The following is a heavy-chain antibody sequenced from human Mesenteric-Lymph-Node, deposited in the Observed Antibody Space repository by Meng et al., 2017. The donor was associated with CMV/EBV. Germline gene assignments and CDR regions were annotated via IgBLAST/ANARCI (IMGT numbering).Heavy chain of an antibody. V-gene: IGHV1-69*13. D-gene: IGHD3-3*01. Sequence: SVKVSCKASGYTFTSYGISWVRQAPGQGLEWMGGIIATSGTRSSPQMFQGRVTITADDSTGTAYLELNNLTSDDTAVYYCARNYDFWSGFGGYFQDWGQGTLVTVSS. CDR3: ARNYDFWSGFGGYFQD. CDR2: IIATSGTR. CDR1: GYTFTSYG. J-gene: IGHJ1*01.